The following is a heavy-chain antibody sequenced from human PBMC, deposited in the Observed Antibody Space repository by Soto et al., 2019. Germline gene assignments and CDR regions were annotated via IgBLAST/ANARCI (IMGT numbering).Heavy chain of an antibody. CDR1: GFTFSSSA. Sequence: GSRRLSSEASGFTFSSSAMCWVRQAPGKGLEWVSSISVNGGSKYYADSVKGRFTISRDNSKNILYLQMISLRAEDTAVYYCAKERNSWYSSGSDSWGQGTLVTVSS. J-gene: IGHJ4*02. D-gene: IGHD2-15*01. CDR3: AKERNSWYSSGSDS. CDR2: ISVNGGSK. V-gene: IGHV3-23*01.